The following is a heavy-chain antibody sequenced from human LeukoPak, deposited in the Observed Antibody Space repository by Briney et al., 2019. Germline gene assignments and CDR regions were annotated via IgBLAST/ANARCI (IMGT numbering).Heavy chain of an antibody. V-gene: IGHV1-2*02. CDR3: ATEPSRPYSFDHLDF. CDR1: GYTFTDYY. J-gene: IGHJ4*02. Sequence: ASVKVSCKASGYTFTDYYIHWVRQAPGQGLERMGWINPKSGGTKHVVNFQGRVTMTRDTSISTAYMELSRLRSEDTAIYYCATEPSRPYSFDHLDFWGLGTPVTVSS. D-gene: IGHD5-12*01. CDR2: INPKSGGT.